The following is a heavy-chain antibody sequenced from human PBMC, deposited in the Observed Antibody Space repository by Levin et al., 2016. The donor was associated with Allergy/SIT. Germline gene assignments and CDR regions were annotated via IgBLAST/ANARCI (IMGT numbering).Heavy chain of an antibody. CDR2: MDHRGST. D-gene: IGHD2-21*01. J-gene: IGHJ3*01. Sequence: SETLSLTCTVSGGSISRSGYYWGWIRQSPGKGLEWIGSMDHRGSTYNNPSLKSRVTISVDTSKNQFSLTLTSVTAADTAVYYCARDIVAVIRGTRNHAFDVWGRGTKV. CDR3: ARDIVAVIRGTRNHAFDV. CDR1: GGSISRSGYY. V-gene: IGHV4-39*01.